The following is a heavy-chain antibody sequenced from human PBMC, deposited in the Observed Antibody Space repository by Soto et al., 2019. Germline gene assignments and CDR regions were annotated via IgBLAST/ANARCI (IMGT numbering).Heavy chain of an antibody. Sequence: GGSLRLSCAASGCTFDDYAVHWVRHAPGKGLEWVSGISWNSGSIGYADSVKGRFTISRDNAKNSLYLQMNSLRAEDTALYYCAIRGYWGWYYGMDVWGQGTTVTVSS. J-gene: IGHJ6*02. CDR1: GCTFDDYA. CDR3: AIRGYWGWYYGMDV. V-gene: IGHV3-9*01. CDR2: ISWNSGSI. D-gene: IGHD3-10*01.